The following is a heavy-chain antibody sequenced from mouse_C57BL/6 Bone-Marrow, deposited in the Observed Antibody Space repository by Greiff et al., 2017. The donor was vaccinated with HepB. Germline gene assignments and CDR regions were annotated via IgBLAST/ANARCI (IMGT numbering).Heavy chain of an antibody. V-gene: IGHV1-15*01. D-gene: IGHD2-4*01. CDR1: GYTFTDYE. CDR3: TRKGYYDYDDSFFDY. Sequence: VKLMESGAELVRPGASVTLSCKASGYTFTDYEMHWVKQTPVHGLEWIGAIDPETGGTAYNQKFKGKAILTADKSSSTAYMELRSLTSEDSAVYYCTRKGYYDYDDSFFDYWGQGTTLTVSS. J-gene: IGHJ2*01. CDR2: IDPETGGT.